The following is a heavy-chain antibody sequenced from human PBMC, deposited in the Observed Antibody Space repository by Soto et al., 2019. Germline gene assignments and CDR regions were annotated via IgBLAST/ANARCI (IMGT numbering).Heavy chain of an antibody. CDR3: ARGVVGGVWGWGVDA. CDR1: GYIFTNYD. V-gene: IGHV1-8*01. CDR2: INPNSGNT. J-gene: IGHJ5*02. Sequence: QVQLVQSGAEVKKPGASVKVSCKASGYIFTNYDINWVRQAPGQGLEYLGWINPNSGNTGYVQKFKGRVTMTRNTAIDTSFPALHTSDLVGSGKRCPARGVVGGVWGWGVDAWGQGTLVTVSS. D-gene: IGHD1-26*01.